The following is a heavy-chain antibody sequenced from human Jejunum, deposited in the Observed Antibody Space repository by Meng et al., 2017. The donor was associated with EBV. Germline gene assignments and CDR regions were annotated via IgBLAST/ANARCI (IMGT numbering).Heavy chain of an antibody. CDR3: ARDFSSGYFAY. V-gene: IGHV4-61*01. J-gene: IGHJ4*02. D-gene: IGHD3-22*01. CDR1: GGSVSSGSYY. CDR2: VSDYGST. Sequence: QVQLQGSGPGLVKPSETLSPTCAVSGGSVSSGSYYWSWIRQPPGKGLEWIGFVSDYGSTRYNSSLKSRITISADTSKNQFSLKLTSVTPADTAIYYCARDFSSGYFAYWGQGTLVTVSS.